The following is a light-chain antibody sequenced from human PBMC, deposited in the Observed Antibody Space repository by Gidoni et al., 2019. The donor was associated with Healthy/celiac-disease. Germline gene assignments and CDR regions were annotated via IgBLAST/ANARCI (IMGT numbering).Light chain of an antibody. CDR1: QSVSSN. Sequence: EIVLTPSPATLSVSPGERATLSCRASQSVSSNLAWYQQKPGQAPRLLIYGASTRATGIPARFSGSGSGTEFTLTISSLQSEDFAVYYCQQYNNWRTWTFGQGTKVEIK. V-gene: IGKV3-15*01. CDR3: QQYNNWRTWT. J-gene: IGKJ1*01. CDR2: GAS.